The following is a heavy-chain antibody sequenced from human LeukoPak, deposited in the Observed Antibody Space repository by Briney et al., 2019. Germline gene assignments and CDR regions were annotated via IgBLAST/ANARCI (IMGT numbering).Heavy chain of an antibody. V-gene: IGHV1-69*13. D-gene: IGHD3-10*01. Sequence: SVKVSCKASGGTFSSYAISWVRQAPGQGLEWMGGIIPIFGTANYAQKFQGRVTITADESTSTAYMELSSLRSEDTAVYYCARWDMVRGVDWFDPWGQGTLVTVSS. CDR2: IIPIFGTA. J-gene: IGHJ5*02. CDR1: GGTFSSYA. CDR3: ARWDMVRGVDWFDP.